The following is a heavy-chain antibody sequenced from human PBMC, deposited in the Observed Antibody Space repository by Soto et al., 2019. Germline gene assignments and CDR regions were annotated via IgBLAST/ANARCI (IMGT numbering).Heavy chain of an antibody. CDR2: ISYDGSNK. D-gene: IGHD6-19*01. J-gene: IGHJ6*02. CDR3: AKVGYSSGRDGMDV. CDR1: GFTFSSYG. V-gene: IGHV3-30*18. Sequence: QVQLVESGGGVVQPGRSLRLSCAASGFTFSSYGMHWVRQAPGKGLEWVAVISYDGSNKYYADSVKGRFTISRDNSKNTLYLQMHSLRAEDTAVYYCAKVGYSSGRDGMDVWGQGTTVTVSS.